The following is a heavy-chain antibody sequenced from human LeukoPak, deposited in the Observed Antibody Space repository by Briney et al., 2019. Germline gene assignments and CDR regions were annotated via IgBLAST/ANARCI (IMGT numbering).Heavy chain of an antibody. D-gene: IGHD1-26*01. J-gene: IGHJ5*02. V-gene: IGHV4-61*02. CDR1: GGSISSGGHY. CDR2: FYTSGST. Sequence: YPSQTLSLTCTVSGGSISSGGHYWSWLRQPAGKGLEWLGRFYTSGSTNYNPSLQSRVTISVDTSKNQFSLKLSSVTAADTAVYYCAKGKWELLAPNWFDPWGQGTLVTVSS. CDR3: AKGKWELLAPNWFDP.